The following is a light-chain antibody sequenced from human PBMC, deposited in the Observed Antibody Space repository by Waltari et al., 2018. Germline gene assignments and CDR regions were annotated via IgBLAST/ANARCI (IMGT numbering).Light chain of an antibody. Sequence: EIVMTQSPGTLSVSPGERATLSCRASQSVSSSLAWYQQKPGQAPRLLIYGASTRATGSPGRFSGSGSGTEFTLTISGLQSEDFAVYHCQQYSDWPLTFGQGTKVEI. CDR2: GAS. CDR3: QQYSDWPLT. CDR1: QSVSSS. J-gene: IGKJ1*01. V-gene: IGKV3-15*01.